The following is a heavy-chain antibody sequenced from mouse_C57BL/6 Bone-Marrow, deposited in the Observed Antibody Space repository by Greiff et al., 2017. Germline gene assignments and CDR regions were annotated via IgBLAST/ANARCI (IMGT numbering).Heavy chain of an antibody. D-gene: IGHD3-2*02. Sequence: EVQLVESGGDLVKPGGSLKLSCAASGFTFSSYGLSWVRQTPDKRLEWVATISSGGSYTYYPDSVKGRFTISRDNAKNTLYLQMSSLKSEDTAMYYCARHLRQRRLIYAMDYWGQGTSVTVSS. V-gene: IGHV5-6*01. CDR3: ARHLRQRRLIYAMDY. CDR1: GFTFSSYG. CDR2: ISSGGSYT. J-gene: IGHJ4*01.